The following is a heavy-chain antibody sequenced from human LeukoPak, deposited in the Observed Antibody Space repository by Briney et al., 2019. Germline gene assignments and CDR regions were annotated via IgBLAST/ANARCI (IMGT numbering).Heavy chain of an antibody. CDR1: GGSISSSSYY. Sequence: SETLSLTCTVSGGSISSSSYYWGWIRQPPGKGLEWIGSIYYSGSTYYNPSLKSRVTISVDTSKNQFSLKLSSVTAADTAVYYCARVAPYSSGWYRGNGGAFDIWGQGTMVTVSS. V-gene: IGHV4-39*07. J-gene: IGHJ3*02. D-gene: IGHD6-19*01. CDR3: ARVAPYSSGWYRGNGGAFDI. CDR2: IYYSGST.